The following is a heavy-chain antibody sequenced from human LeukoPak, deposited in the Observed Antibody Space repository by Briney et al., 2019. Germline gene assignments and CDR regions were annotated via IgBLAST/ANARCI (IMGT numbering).Heavy chain of an antibody. D-gene: IGHD3-10*01. CDR3: AREGYGSGPPRQYYYYYYMDV. CDR1: GFTFDDYA. Sequence: GGSLRLSCAASGFTFDDYAMHWVRHAPGKGLEWVSGINWNGGSTGYADSVKGRFTISRDNAKNSLYLQMSSLRAEDTALYYCAREGYGSGPPRQYYYYYYMDVWGKGTTVTVSS. J-gene: IGHJ6*03. V-gene: IGHV3-20*04. CDR2: INWNGGST.